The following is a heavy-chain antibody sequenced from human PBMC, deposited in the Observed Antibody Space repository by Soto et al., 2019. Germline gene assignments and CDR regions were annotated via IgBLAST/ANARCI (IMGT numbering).Heavy chain of an antibody. CDR3: ARDRAARQYYFDY. J-gene: IGHJ4*02. Sequence: QVQLQESGPGLVKPSETLSLTCTVSGGSISSYYWSWIRQPPGKGLEWIGYIYYSGSTNYNPSLKSRVTISVDTSKNQFSLKLSSVTAADTAVYYCARDRAARQYYFDYWRQGTLVTVSS. V-gene: IGHV4-59*01. CDR2: IYYSGST. CDR1: GGSISSYY. D-gene: IGHD6-6*01.